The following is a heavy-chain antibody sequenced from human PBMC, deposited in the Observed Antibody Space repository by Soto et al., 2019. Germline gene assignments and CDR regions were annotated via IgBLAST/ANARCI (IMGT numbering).Heavy chain of an antibody. V-gene: IGHV3-7*01. CDR2: IKQDGSEK. CDR3: ARHSDSGSYPFDY. CDR1: GFTFSSYW. D-gene: IGHD3-10*01. J-gene: IGHJ4*02. Sequence: EVQLVESGGGLVQPGGSLRLSCAASGFTFSSYWMSWVRQAPGKGLEWVANIKQDGSEKKYVDSVKGRFTISRDNAKHSLYLQMNSLRAEDTAVYYCARHSDSGSYPFDYCGQGTLVTVSS.